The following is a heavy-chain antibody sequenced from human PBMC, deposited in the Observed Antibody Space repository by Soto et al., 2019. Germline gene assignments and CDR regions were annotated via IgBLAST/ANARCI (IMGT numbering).Heavy chain of an antibody. Sequence: SETLSLTCTVSGGSISSYYWSWIRQPPGKGLEWIGYIYYSGSTNYNPSLKSRVTISVDTSKNQLSLKLSSVTAADTAVYYCAGAAAGVFDYWGQGTLVTVSS. CDR2: IYYSGST. J-gene: IGHJ4*02. D-gene: IGHD6-13*01. V-gene: IGHV4-59*01. CDR3: AGAAAGVFDY. CDR1: GGSISSYY.